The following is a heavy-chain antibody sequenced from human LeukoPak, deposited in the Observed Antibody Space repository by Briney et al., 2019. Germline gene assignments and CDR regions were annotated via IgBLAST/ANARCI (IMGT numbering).Heavy chain of an antibody. CDR1: GGTFSSYA. J-gene: IGHJ4*02. CDR2: IIPIFGTA. V-gene: IGHV1-69*01. CDR3: ARASSYGYPRPYYFDY. D-gene: IGHD5-18*01. Sequence: GSSVKVSCKASGGTFSSYAISWVRQAPGQGLEWMGGIIPIFGTANYAQKFQGRVTITADESTSTAYMELSSLRSEDTAVYYCARASSYGYPRPYYFDYWGQGTLVTVSS.